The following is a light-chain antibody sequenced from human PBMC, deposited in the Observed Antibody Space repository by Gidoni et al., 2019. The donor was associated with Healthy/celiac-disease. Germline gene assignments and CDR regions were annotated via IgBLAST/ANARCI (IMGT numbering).Light chain of an antibody. J-gene: IGKJ1*01. CDR2: SAS. V-gene: IGKV1-39*01. CDR3: QQSYSTPGT. CDR1: QSISSS. Sequence: DIQMTQSPSSLSASVGDRVTITCRASQSISSSLNWYQQKPGKAPKLLIYSASSLQSGVPSRFSGSGSGTAFTLTISSLQPEDFATYYCQQSYSTPGTFGQGTKVEIK.